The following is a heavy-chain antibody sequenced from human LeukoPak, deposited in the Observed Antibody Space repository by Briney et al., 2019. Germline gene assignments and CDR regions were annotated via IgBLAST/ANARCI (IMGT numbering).Heavy chain of an antibody. D-gene: IGHD3-3*01. CDR3: ARGEDLRFLVWLLLDYGMDV. Sequence: ASVKVSCKASGYTFTGYYMHWVRQAPGQGLEWMGWINPNSGGTNYAQKFQGRVTMTRDTSISTAYMELSRLRSDDTAVYYCARGEDLRFLVWLLLDYGMDVWGQGTTVTVSS. J-gene: IGHJ6*02. CDR1: GYTFTGYY. CDR2: INPNSGGT. V-gene: IGHV1-2*02.